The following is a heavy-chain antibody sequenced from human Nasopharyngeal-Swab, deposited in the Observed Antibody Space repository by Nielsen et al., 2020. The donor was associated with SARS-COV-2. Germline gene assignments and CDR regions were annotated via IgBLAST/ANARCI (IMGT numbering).Heavy chain of an antibody. J-gene: IGHJ4*02. Sequence: SETLSLTCGVSGGSISTDNWWSWVRQPPGKALEWIGEIHHSGNTNYNPSLTSRVYMSVDKSKNQFSLEVTSVTAADTAFYYCARLFSNSGKYFRFDYWGQGALVTVSS. V-gene: IGHV4-4*02. CDR1: GGSISTDNW. CDR3: ARLFSNSGKYFRFDY. D-gene: IGHD1-26*01. CDR2: IHHSGNT.